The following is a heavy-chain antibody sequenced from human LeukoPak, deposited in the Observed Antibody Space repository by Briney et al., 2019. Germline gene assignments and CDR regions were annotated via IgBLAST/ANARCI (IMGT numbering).Heavy chain of an antibody. J-gene: IGHJ4*02. CDR1: GFTVSSTY. V-gene: IGHV3-53*01. CDR3: ARGRGYTYGHPFDY. D-gene: IGHD5-18*01. Sequence: PGGSVRLSCAASGFTVSSTYMTWVRQAPGKGLEWVSIIYTICCIDYGESVKGRFTISRDTSTNTLYLQMNSLRAEDTAVYYCARGRGYTYGHPFDYWRQGTLVTVCS. CDR2: IYTICCI.